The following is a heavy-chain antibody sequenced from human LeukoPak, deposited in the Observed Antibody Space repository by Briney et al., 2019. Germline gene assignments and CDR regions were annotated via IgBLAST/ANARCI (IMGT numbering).Heavy chain of an antibody. V-gene: IGHV4-61*01. Sequence: SETLSLTCTVSGGSISSSSYYWGWIRQPPGKGLEWIGYIYYSGSTNYNPSLKSRVTISVDTSKNQFSLKLSSVTAADTAVYYCARDWEGGAFDYWGQGTLVTVSS. CDR2: IYYSGST. J-gene: IGHJ4*02. CDR1: GGSISSSSYY. CDR3: ARDWEGGAFDY. D-gene: IGHD1-26*01.